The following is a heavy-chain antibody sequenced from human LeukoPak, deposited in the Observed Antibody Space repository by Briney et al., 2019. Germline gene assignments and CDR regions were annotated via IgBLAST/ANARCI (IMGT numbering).Heavy chain of an antibody. CDR1: GYTFSAYIFTDYY. CDR3: ASGPSDLGSSSQD. V-gene: IGHV1-2*02. CDR2: IKPNSGAT. D-gene: IGHD6-6*01. J-gene: IGHJ4*02. Sequence: ASVKVSCKASGYTFSAYIFTDYYIHWVRQAPGQGLEWMGWIKPNSGATNYAQKFQGRFTMTRDMSISTAYMELRSLIFDDTAVYYCASGPSDLGSSSQDWGQGTPVTVSS.